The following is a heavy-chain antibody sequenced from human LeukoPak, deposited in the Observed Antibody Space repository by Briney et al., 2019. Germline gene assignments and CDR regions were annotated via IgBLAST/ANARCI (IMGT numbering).Heavy chain of an antibody. CDR1: GFTFSSYS. Sequence: PGGSLRLSCAASGFTFSSYSMNWVRQAPGKGLEWVSSISSSSSYIYYADSVKGRFTISRGNAKNSLYLQMNSLRAEDTAVYYCARDLGRGYSYGGGYFDYWGQGTLVTVSS. CDR3: ARDLGRGYSYGGGYFDY. CDR2: ISSSSSYI. J-gene: IGHJ4*02. V-gene: IGHV3-21*01. D-gene: IGHD5-18*01.